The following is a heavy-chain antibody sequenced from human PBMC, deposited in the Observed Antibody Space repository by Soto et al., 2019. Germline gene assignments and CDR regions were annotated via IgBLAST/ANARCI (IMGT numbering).Heavy chain of an antibody. CDR1: GFTFSSYE. D-gene: IGHD3-22*01. CDR3: ARDSTYYDSSDYFDH. CDR2: IDRSGRNK. V-gene: IGHV3-48*03. J-gene: IGHJ4*02. Sequence: GGSLRLSCVASGFTFSSYEMNWVRQAPGKGLEWVSYIDRSGRNKYYADSVKGRFTISRDSAKNSLCLQMHSLTAEDTAVYYCARDSTYYDSSDYFDHWGQGTPVTVSS.